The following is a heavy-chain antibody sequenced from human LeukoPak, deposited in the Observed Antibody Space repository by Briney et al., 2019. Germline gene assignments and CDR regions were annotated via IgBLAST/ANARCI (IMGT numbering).Heavy chain of an antibody. CDR2: IYSGGST. J-gene: IGHJ3*02. CDR3: AKVVCSSTSCYGGANAFDI. V-gene: IGHV3-53*01. D-gene: IGHD2-2*01. Sequence: GGSLRLSCAASGFTVSSNYMSWVRQAPGKGLEWVSVIYSGGSTYYADSVKGRFTISRDNSKNTLYLQMNSLRAEDTAVYYCAKVVCSSTSCYGGANAFDIWGQGTMVTVSS. CDR1: GFTVSSNY.